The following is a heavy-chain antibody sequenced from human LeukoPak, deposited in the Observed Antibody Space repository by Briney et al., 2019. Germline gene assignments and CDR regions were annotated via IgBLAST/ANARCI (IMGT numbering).Heavy chain of an antibody. J-gene: IGHJ6*02. CDR2: TNGDESST. D-gene: IGHD3-10*01. CDR1: GFIFTDYW. Sequence: GGSLRLSCAASGFIFTDYWIHWVRQAPGKGLVWVSRTNGDESSTSYADSVKGRFTVSRDNAKNTVYLQMNSLRAEDTAVYYCARHYGSGFYGMDVWGQGTTVTVSS. CDR3: ARHYGSGFYGMDV. V-gene: IGHV3-74*01.